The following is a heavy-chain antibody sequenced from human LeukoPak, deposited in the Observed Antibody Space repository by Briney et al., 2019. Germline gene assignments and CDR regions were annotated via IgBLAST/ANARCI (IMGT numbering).Heavy chain of an antibody. CDR3: KSGGAAPGSFDN. CDR2: IKYDGDEE. J-gene: IGHJ4*02. V-gene: IGHV3-7*02. Sequence: PGGSPRLSCAASGFNFSDYWMSWMRQTPGKGLEWVANIKYDGDEEYYVDSVKGRFTISRDNAKNSLYLQLNSLRVEDTAVYYCKSGGAAPGSFDNWGQGTLVTVSP. D-gene: IGHD6-13*01. CDR1: GFNFSDYW.